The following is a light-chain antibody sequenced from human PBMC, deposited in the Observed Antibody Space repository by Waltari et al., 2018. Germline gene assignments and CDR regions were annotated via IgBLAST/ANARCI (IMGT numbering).Light chain of an antibody. V-gene: IGLV2-11*01. CDR2: DVN. CDR3: CSSPGTYTWI. J-gene: IGLJ2*01. CDR1: SSDIGGYDF. Sequence: QSALTQPRSVSGSPVQSVTISCTGTSSDIGGYDFSSWYQQHPGNAPKLLIFDVNQRPSGVPDRFSGSKSGNTASLTISGLQADDEADYYCCSSPGTYTWIFGGGTRLTVL.